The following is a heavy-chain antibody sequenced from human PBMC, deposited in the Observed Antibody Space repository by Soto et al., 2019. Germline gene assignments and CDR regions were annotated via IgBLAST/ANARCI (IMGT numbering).Heavy chain of an antibody. D-gene: IGHD2-15*01. CDR2: IIPIFGTA. Sequence: QVQLVQYGAEVKKPGSSVKVSCKASGGTFSSYAISWVRQAPGQGLEWMGGIIPIFGTANYAQKFQGRVTITADKSTSTAYMELSSLRSEDTAVYYCARRRSGGSCYYCGMDVWGQGTTVTVSS. CDR1: GGTFSSYA. CDR3: ARRRSGGSCYYCGMDV. J-gene: IGHJ6*02. V-gene: IGHV1-69*06.